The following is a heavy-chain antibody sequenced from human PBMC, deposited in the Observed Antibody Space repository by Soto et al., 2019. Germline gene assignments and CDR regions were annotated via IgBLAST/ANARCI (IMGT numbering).Heavy chain of an antibody. V-gene: IGHV1-69*13. D-gene: IGHD5-12*01. CDR2: IIPIFGTA. CDR3: ARVLGRDGYNFDYYGMDV. CDR1: GGTFSSYD. Sequence: SVKVSCKASGGTFSSYDISWVRQAPGQGLEWMGGIIPIFGTANYAQKFQGRVTITADESTSTAYMELSSLRSEDTAVYYCARVLGRDGYNFDYYGMDVWGQGTTVTVSS. J-gene: IGHJ6*02.